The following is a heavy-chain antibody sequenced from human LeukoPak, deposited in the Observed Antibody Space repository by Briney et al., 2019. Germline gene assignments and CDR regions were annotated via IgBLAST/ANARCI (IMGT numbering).Heavy chain of an antibody. V-gene: IGHV4-59*08. Sequence: SETLSLTCTVSGGSISSYYWSWIRQPPGKGLEWIGYIYYSGSTNYNPSLKSRLTISVDTSKNQFSLKLSSVTAAHTAVYYCARADSSGYRGRAFDIWGQGTMVTVSA. CDR2: IYYSGST. CDR1: GGSISSYY. D-gene: IGHD3-22*01. CDR3: ARADSSGYRGRAFDI. J-gene: IGHJ3*02.